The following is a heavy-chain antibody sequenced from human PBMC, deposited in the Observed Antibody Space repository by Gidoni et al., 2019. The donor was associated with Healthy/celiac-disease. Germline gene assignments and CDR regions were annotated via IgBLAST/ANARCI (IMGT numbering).Heavy chain of an antibody. D-gene: IGHD2-2*01. CDR1: GFTFSNAW. CDR2: IKSKTDGGTT. Sequence: EVQLVESGGGLVKPGGSLRLSCAASGFTFSNAWLSWVRQAPGKGLEWVGRIKSKTDGGTTDYAAPVKGRFTISRDDSKNTLYLQMNSLKTEDTAVYYCTTGPATGYLQTAAPPDYWGQGTLVTVSS. J-gene: IGHJ4*02. CDR3: TTGPATGYLQTAAPPDY. V-gene: IGHV3-15*01.